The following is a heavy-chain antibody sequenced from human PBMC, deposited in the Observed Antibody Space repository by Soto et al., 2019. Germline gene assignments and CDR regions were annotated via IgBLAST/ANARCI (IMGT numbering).Heavy chain of an antibody. V-gene: IGHV3-74*01. D-gene: IGHD5-18*01. CDR1: GFTFSSYW. Sequence: EVQLVESGGGLVQPGGSLRLSCAASGFTFSSYWMHWVRQAPGKGLVWVSRVNGEGGTTNYADSVKGRFTISRDNAKNTLYLQMNSLRVEDTAVYYCARDEDTAMVTYSFWGQGTLVTVSS. CDR3: ARDEDTAMVTYSF. CDR2: VNGEGGTT. J-gene: IGHJ4*02.